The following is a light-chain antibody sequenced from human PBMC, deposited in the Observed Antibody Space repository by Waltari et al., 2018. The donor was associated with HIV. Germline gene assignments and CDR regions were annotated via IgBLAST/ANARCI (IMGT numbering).Light chain of an antibody. V-gene: IGLV1-51*01. Sequence: QSVLTQPPSVSAAPGQTVTISCSGRGSNIGGHEVSWYQQLPGTAPKLLIYDNNKRSSGIPDRVAGSKSGTSATLGITGLQTGDEADYYCGTWDSSLSAVFGGGTKVTV. CDR1: GSNIGGHE. CDR2: DNN. J-gene: IGLJ3*02. CDR3: GTWDSSLSAV.